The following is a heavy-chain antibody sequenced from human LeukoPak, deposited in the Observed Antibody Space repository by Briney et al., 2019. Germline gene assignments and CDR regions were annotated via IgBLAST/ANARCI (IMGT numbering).Heavy chain of an antibody. CDR3: VRESSAMVTPPVSAY. Sequence: MSSETLSLTCAVSGGSIGSYYWSWMRQPPGKGLEWIRYINHSGSPNYNPSLKSRVTISVDTSKRRCSRRLSSVTAADTAMYYCVRESSAMVTPPVSAYWGQGTLVTVSS. J-gene: IGHJ4*02. CDR2: INHSGSP. CDR1: GGSIGSYY. V-gene: IGHV4-59*01. D-gene: IGHD5-18*01.